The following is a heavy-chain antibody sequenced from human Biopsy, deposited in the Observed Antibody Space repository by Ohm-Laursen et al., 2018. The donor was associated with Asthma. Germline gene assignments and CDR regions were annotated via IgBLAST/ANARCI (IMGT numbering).Heavy chain of an antibody. Sequence: SDTLSLTCTVSGVSIRSYYWTWIRPPPGKEPEWIGNIHYSGSTYSNPSLKSRVTISVDTSKKQISLRLSSVIAADTAVYYCAGFCSGGNCPDHWGQGTLVTVSS. J-gene: IGHJ4*02. V-gene: IGHV4-59*07. D-gene: IGHD2-15*01. CDR2: IHYSGST. CDR1: GVSIRSYY. CDR3: AGFCSGGNCPDH.